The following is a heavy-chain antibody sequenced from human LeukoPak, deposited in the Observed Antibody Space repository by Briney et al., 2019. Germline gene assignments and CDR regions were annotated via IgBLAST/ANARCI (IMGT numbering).Heavy chain of an antibody. CDR3: ARGQYYYDSSGYYEYYFDY. CDR1: GGSISSYY. CDR2: IYYSGST. Sequence: SETLSLTCTVSGGSISSYYWSWIRQPPGKGLEWIGYIYYSGSTNYNPSLKSRVTISVDTSKNQFSLKLSPVTAADTAVYYCARGQYYYDSSGYYEYYFDYWGQGTLVTVSS. J-gene: IGHJ4*02. D-gene: IGHD3-22*01. V-gene: IGHV4-59*01.